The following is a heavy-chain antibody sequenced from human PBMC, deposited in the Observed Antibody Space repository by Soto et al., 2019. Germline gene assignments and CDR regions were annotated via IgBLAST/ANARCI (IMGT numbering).Heavy chain of an antibody. J-gene: IGHJ6*02. V-gene: IGHV3-64D*06. CDR1: GFRFRSYA. D-gene: IGHD3-10*01. CDR3: VKGRSGEYYFNAMDV. CDR2: IRSIGGDT. Sequence: GSLRLSCSASGFRFRSYAMHWVRRAPGKGLEYVAGIRSIGGDTLYADSVKGRFTISRDQPKNTVFLQMSSLRIEDTAVYYCVKGRSGEYYFNAMDVWGQGTTVTVSS.